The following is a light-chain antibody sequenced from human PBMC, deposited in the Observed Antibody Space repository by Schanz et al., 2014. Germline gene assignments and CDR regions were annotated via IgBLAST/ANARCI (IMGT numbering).Light chain of an antibody. CDR3: QSYDRSLSAWV. CDR1: TSNIRSNA. V-gene: IGLV1-44*01. CDR2: GNN. J-gene: IGLJ3*02. Sequence: QSVLTQPPSASGTPGQRVAISCSGSTSNIRSNAVTWYQQLPGTAPKLLLYGNNQRPPGVPDRFSGSKSGTSASLAITGLQAEDEADYYCQSYDRSLSAWVFGGGTKLTVL.